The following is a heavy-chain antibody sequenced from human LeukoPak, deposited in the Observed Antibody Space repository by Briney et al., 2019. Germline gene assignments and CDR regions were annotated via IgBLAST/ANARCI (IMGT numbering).Heavy chain of an antibody. V-gene: IGHV3-20*04. CDR2: INWNGGSR. J-gene: IGHJ5*02. D-gene: IGHD3-3*01. CDR3: ARGEVTYYDFWSGYFGESNWFDP. Sequence: GGSLRLSCAASGFNFDDYVMSWVRQAPGKGLEWVSGINWNGGSRGYADSVKGRFTISRDNAKNSLYLQMNSLRAEDTAVYYCARGEVTYYDFWSGYFGESNWFDPWGQGTLVTVSS. CDR1: GFNFDDYV.